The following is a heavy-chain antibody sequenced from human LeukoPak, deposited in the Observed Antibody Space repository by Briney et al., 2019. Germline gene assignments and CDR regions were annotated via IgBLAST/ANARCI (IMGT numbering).Heavy chain of an antibody. CDR1: GFTFRSCA. Sequence: GMSLRLSCAASGFTFRSCAMLGVRRAPGKGLEWVAVISYRGSNDGSDKHYADSVKGRFTISRDNSKNTLYLQVNSLRPEDTALYYCAGQYYDIVTGYRPLDYWGQGALVTVSS. CDR3: AGQYYDIVTGYRPLDY. V-gene: IGHV3-30-3*01. D-gene: IGHD3-9*01. J-gene: IGHJ4*02. CDR2: ISYRGSNDGSDK.